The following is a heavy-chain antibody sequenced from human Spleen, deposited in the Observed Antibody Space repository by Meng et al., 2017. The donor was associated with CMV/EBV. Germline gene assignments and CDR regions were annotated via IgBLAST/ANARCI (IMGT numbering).Heavy chain of an antibody. CDR1: GGTFGTSG. CDR3: AVPTNGYNYYFHY. V-gene: IGHV1-69*05. J-gene: IGHJ4*02. D-gene: IGHD5-24*01. Sequence: CKASGGTFGTSGVSWVRQAPGHGLEWMEGIIPIVDTATYAQKMQGRITVSTDESTKTAYMELSSLRSEDTAVYFCAVPTNGYNYYFHYWGQGTLVTVSS. CDR2: IIPIVDTA.